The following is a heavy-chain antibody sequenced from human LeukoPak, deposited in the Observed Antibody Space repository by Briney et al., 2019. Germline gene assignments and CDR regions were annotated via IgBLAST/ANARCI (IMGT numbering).Heavy chain of an antibody. CDR1: GGSFSGYY. V-gene: IGHV4-34*01. J-gene: IGHJ4*02. D-gene: IGHD6-6*01. Sequence: PSETLSLTCAVSGGSFSGYYWSWIRQPPGKGLEWIGEINHSGSTNYNPSLKSRVTISVDTSKNQFSLKLSSVTAADTAVYYCARVGKYSSSSDYWGQGTLVTVSS. CDR2: INHSGST. CDR3: ARVGKYSSSSDY.